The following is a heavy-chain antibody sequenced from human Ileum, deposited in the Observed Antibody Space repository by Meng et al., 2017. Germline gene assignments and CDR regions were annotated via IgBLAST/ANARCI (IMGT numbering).Heavy chain of an antibody. V-gene: IGHV3-23*01. CDR2: IIGSGST. CDR1: GFSFSTYA. Sequence: GESLKISCATSGFSFSTYAMSWVRQAPGKGLEWVSGIIGSGSTYYAESVKGRFTISRDNSWSTLYLQMNSLRAEDTAVYYCAKDRKPDGLWPFDFWGQGTLVTVSS. J-gene: IGHJ4*02. CDR3: AKDRKPDGLWPFDF. D-gene: IGHD4-17*01.